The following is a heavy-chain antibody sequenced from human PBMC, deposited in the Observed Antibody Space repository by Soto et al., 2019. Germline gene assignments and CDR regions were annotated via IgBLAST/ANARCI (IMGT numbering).Heavy chain of an antibody. V-gene: IGHV1-2*02. D-gene: IGHD3-9*01. CDR1: GYTFTGYY. CDR3: ARVGYDILTGYPHWFDP. J-gene: IGHJ5*02. CDR2: INPNSGGT. Sequence: RASVKVSCKASGYTFTGYYMHWVRQAPGQGLEWMGWINPNSGGTNYAQKFQGRVTMTRDTSISTAYMELSRLRSDDTAVYYCARVGYDILTGYPHWFDPWGQGTLVTVSS.